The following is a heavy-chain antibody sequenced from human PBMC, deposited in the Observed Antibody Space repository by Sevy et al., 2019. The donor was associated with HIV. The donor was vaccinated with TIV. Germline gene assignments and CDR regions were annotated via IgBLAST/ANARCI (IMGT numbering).Heavy chain of an antibody. V-gene: IGHV3-30*02. CDR1: GFSFSSYG. J-gene: IGHJ4*02. D-gene: IGHD2-21*01. CDR2: IQYDGSNK. Sequence: GGSLRLSCAASGFSFSSYGMHWVRQAPGKGLEWMSYIQYDGSNKDYGDSVKGRFTISRNNSKNTLYLQMNSRRVEDRAVFYCVKEGGGEGGDHWGQGTLVTVSS. CDR3: VKEGGGEGGDH.